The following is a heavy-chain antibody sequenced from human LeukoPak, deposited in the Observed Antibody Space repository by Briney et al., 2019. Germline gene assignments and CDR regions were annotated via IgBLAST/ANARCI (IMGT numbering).Heavy chain of an antibody. CDR1: GGTFSSYA. J-gene: IGHJ6*03. CDR3: ARDSPIGDYYYYMDV. V-gene: IGHV1-69*06. CDR2: IIPIFGTA. Sequence: SVKVSCKASGGTFSSYAISWVRQAPGQGLEWMGGIIPIFGTANYAQKFQGRVTITADKSTSTAYMELSSLRSEDTAVYYCARDSPIGDYYYYMDVWGKGTTVTVSS. D-gene: IGHD1-26*01.